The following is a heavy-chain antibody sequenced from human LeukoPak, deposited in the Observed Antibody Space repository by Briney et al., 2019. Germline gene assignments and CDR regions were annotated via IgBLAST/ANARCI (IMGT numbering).Heavy chain of an antibody. V-gene: IGHV3-21*01. J-gene: IGHJ4*02. D-gene: IGHD3-10*01. CDR1: GFTFNNYW. CDR3: ARARKYYGSGSYLY. CDR2: ISSSSSYI. Sequence: GGSLRLSCAASGFTFNNYWMHWVRQVPGKGLEWVSSISSSSSYIYYADSVKGRFTISRDNAKNSLYLQMNSLRAEDTAVYYCARARKYYGSGSYLYWGQGTLVTVSS.